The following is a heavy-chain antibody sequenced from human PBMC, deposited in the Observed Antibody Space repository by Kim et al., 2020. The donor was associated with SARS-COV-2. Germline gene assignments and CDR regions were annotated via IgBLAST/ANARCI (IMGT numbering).Heavy chain of an antibody. J-gene: IGHJ4*02. CDR2: ISYSGNS. D-gene: IGHD2-2*01. Sequence: SETLSLTCSVSGGSIRSGGKFWTWIRQHPAKGLEWIGYISYSGNSHYSPSLRSRVSISLQTSENQFSLELTSVTAADTAVYYCARGQPLDYGGQGIPGTV. CDR1: GGSIRSGGKF. V-gene: IGHV4-31*03. CDR3: ARGQPLDY.